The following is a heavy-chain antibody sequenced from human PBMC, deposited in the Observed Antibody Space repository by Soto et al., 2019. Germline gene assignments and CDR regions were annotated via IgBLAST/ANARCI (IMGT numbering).Heavy chain of an antibody. V-gene: IGHV1-69*13. CDR1: GGTFSSYA. D-gene: IGHD2-15*01. J-gene: IGHJ6*02. CDR3: ARTVFRDIVVVVAAIPVRYYGMDV. CDR2: IIPIFGTA. Sequence: GASVKVSCKASGGTFSSYAISWVRQAPGQGLEWMGGIIPIFGTANYAQKFQGRVTITADESTSTAYMELSSLRSEDTAVYYCARTVFRDIVVVVAAIPVRYYGMDVWGQGTTVTVSS.